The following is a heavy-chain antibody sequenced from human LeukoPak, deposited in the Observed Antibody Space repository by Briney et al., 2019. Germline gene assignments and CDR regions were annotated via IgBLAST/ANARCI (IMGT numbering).Heavy chain of an antibody. CDR1: GGSISSYY. CDR3: AGSNWGRSRFDY. D-gene: IGHD7-27*01. V-gene: IGHV4-34*01. Sequence: SETLSLTCTVSGGSISSYYWSWIRQPPGKGLEWIGEINHSGSTNYNPSLKSRVTISVDTSRNQFSLKLSSVTAADTAVYYCAGSNWGRSRFDYWGQGTLVTVSS. J-gene: IGHJ4*02. CDR2: INHSGST.